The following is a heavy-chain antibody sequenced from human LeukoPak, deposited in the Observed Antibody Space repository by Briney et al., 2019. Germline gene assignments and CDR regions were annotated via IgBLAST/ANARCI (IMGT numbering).Heavy chain of an antibody. Sequence: GGSLRLSCAASGFTFSSYGMSWVRQAPGKGLEWVSGLSDGGRSTYYADSVKGRFTISRDNSKNTLYLQMNSLRGEDTAVYYCARGNYYDRTFDAFDIWGQGTMVTVSS. CDR3: ARGNYYDRTFDAFDI. J-gene: IGHJ3*02. V-gene: IGHV3-23*01. CDR1: GFTFSSYG. D-gene: IGHD3-22*01. CDR2: LSDGGRST.